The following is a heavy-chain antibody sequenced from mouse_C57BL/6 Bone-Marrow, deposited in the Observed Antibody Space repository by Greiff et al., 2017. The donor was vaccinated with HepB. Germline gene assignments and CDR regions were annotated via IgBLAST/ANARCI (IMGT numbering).Heavy chain of an antibody. Sequence: QVQLQQPGTELVKPGASVKLSCKASGYTFTSYWMHWVKQRPGQGLEWIGNINPSNGGTNYNEKFKSKATLTVDKSSSTAYMQLSSLTSEDSAVYYCARSAYGSSYDWYFDVWGTGTTVTVSS. J-gene: IGHJ1*03. CDR3: ARSAYGSSYDWYFDV. D-gene: IGHD1-1*01. CDR2: INPSNGGT. CDR1: GYTFTSYW. V-gene: IGHV1-53*01.